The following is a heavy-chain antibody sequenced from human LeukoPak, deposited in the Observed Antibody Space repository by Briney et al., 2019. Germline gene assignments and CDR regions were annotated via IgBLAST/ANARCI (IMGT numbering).Heavy chain of an antibody. CDR3: ARYLQGVGGKGD. CDR2: IYYTGKT. J-gene: IGHJ4*02. D-gene: IGHD1-26*01. Sequence: PSETLSLTCTVSGDSVSNGNYYWSWLRQPPGKALEWIGYIYYTGKTYYNPSLEGRVTILVDTSRNHFSVKLSSVTAADTAVYYCARYLQGVGGKGDWGQGSLVTVSS. CDR1: GDSVSNGNYY. V-gene: IGHV4-61*03.